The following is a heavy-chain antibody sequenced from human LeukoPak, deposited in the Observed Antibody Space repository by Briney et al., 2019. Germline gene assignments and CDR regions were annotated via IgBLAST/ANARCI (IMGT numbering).Heavy chain of an antibody. D-gene: IGHD3-10*01. CDR2: ISGNGYST. V-gene: IGHV3-23*01. CDR1: GFTLGSYA. J-gene: IGHJ4*02. Sequence: PGESLRLSCAGSGFTLGSYAMSWVRQAPGKGLEWVSAISGNGYSTYYADSVKGRFTISSESSGNTLYLQMHNLRAEDTAVYYCAKGVRLWFAFYFDYWGQGTLVTVSS. CDR3: AKGVRLWFAFYFDY.